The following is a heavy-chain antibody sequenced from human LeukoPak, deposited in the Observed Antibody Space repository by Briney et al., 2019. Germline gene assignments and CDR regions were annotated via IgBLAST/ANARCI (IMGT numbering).Heavy chain of an antibody. Sequence: SETLSLTCTVSGGSISSYYWSWIRQPPGKGLEWIGYIYYSGSTHYNPSLKSRVTISVDTSKNQFSLKLSSVTAADTAVYYCARALWYGSGKDYYYGMDVWGQGTTVTVSS. J-gene: IGHJ6*02. CDR1: GGSISSYY. V-gene: IGHV4-59*01. D-gene: IGHD3-10*01. CDR2: IYYSGST. CDR3: ARALWYGSGKDYYYGMDV.